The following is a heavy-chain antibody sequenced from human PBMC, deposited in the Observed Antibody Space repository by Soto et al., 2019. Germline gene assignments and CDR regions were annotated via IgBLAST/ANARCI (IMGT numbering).Heavy chain of an antibody. CDR2: IKWDASEK. D-gene: IGHD6-19*01. CDR1: GFTFGYYW. V-gene: IGHV3-7*03. Sequence: GGSLRLSCAASGFTFGYYWMSWVRQAPGKGLEWLATIKWDASEKKYVDSVKGRFTMSRDNAKNSVYLQMDSLRAEDTAVYYCARRTRGAGWFDPWGQGTLVTVSS. J-gene: IGHJ5*02. CDR3: ARRTRGAGWFDP.